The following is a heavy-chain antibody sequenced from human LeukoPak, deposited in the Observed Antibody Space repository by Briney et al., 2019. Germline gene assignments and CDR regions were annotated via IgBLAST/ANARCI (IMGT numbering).Heavy chain of an antibody. CDR2: NSAYNGNT. V-gene: IGHV1-18*01. Sequence: ASVKVSCKASGYTFTSYGISWVRQAPGQGLEWMGWNSAYNGNTNYAQKLQGRVTMTTDTSTSTAYMELRSLRSDDTAVYYCARDWGPYSSSWYDLFDYWGQGTLVTVSS. CDR1: GYTFTSYG. CDR3: ARDWGPYSSSWYDLFDY. D-gene: IGHD6-13*01. J-gene: IGHJ4*02.